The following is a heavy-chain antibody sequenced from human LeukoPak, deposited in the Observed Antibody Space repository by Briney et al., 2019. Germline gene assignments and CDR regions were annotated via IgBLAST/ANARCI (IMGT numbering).Heavy chain of an antibody. J-gene: IGHJ4*02. CDR1: GGSISSYY. D-gene: IGHD3-22*01. Sequence: KPSETLSLTCTASGGSISSYYWSWIRQPAGKGLEWIGRIYTSGSTNYNPSLKSRVTMSVDTSKNQFSLKLSSVTAADTAVYYCARDVYYYDSSGYYPDYWGQGTLVTVSS. V-gene: IGHV4-4*07. CDR2: IYTSGST. CDR3: ARDVYYYDSSGYYPDY.